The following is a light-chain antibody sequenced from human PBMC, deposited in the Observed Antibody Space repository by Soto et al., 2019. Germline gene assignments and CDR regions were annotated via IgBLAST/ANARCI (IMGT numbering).Light chain of an antibody. Sequence: EIVLAQSPATLSLSPGERATLSCRASQSVSSYLACYQQKPGQPPRPLIYDASNRATGIPARFSGSGSGTDFTLTISSLEPEDFAVYYCQQRSNWPSITFGQGTRLEIK. J-gene: IGKJ5*01. CDR1: QSVSSY. CDR3: QQRSNWPSIT. CDR2: DAS. V-gene: IGKV3-11*01.